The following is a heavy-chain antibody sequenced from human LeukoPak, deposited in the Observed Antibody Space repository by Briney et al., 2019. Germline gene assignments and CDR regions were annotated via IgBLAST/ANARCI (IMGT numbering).Heavy chain of an antibody. V-gene: IGHV3-74*01. CDR2: INSDGSST. J-gene: IGHJ4*02. CDR1: GFTFSSYW. CDR3: ASDPVAGIFDY. D-gene: IGHD6-19*01. Sequence: QPGGSLRLSCAASGFTFSSYWMHWVRQAPGKGLVWVSRINSDGSSTSYADSVKGRFTISRDNAENTLYLQMNSLRAEDTAVYYCASDPVAGIFDYWGQGTLVTVSS.